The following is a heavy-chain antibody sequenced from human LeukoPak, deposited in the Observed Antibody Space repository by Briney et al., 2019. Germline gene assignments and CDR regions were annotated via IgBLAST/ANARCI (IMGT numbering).Heavy chain of an antibody. Sequence: GRSLRLSCAASGFTFDDYAMHWVRQAPGKGLEWVSGISWNSGSIGYADSVKGRFTISRDNAKNSLYLQMNSLRAEDTALYYCAKDISRKRIAVAGTSFDYWGQGTLVTVSS. CDR3: AKDISRKRIAVAGTSFDY. V-gene: IGHV3-9*01. CDR1: GFTFDDYA. J-gene: IGHJ4*02. CDR2: ISWNSGSI. D-gene: IGHD6-19*01.